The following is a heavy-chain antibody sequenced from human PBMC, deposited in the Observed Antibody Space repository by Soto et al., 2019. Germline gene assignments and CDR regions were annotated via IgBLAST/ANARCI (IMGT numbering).Heavy chain of an antibody. Sequence: PSETLSLTCTVSGGSISSSSYYWGWIRQPPGKGLEWIGSIYYSGSTYYNPSLKSRVTISVDTSKNQFSLKLSSVTAADTAVYYCARPYYGDHFCWFDPWGQGTLVTVSS. D-gene: IGHD4-17*01. J-gene: IGHJ5*02. CDR3: ARPYYGDHFCWFDP. CDR2: IYYSGST. V-gene: IGHV4-39*01. CDR1: GGSISSSSYY.